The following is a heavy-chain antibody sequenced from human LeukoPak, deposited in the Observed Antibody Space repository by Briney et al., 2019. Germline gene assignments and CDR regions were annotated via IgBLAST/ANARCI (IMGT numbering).Heavy chain of an antibody. V-gene: IGHV3-11*01. CDR2: ISGSSSTI. J-gene: IGHJ6*04. D-gene: IGHD6-13*01. Sequence: SLILSSAAALFTFSDYYISCIQQAPRKLLEGVSFISGSSSTIYYADSVKGRFTISRNNDKISLYLQMNSLRAEDTAVYYCARDRDSSIAAAGHYYYYGMDVWGEGTTVTVSS. CDR1: LFTFSDYY. CDR3: ARDRDSSIAAAGHYYYYGMDV.